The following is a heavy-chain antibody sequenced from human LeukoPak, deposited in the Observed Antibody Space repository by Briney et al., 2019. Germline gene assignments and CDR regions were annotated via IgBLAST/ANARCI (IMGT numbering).Heavy chain of an antibody. CDR1: GFTFSSYG. Sequence: GGSLRLSCAASGFTFSSYGMHWVRQAPGKGLEWVAFIRYDGSNKYYADSVKGRFTISRGNSKNTLYLQMNSLRAEDTAVYYCAKVIFYYGSGSYRSEDAFDIWGQGTMVTVSS. CDR3: AKVIFYYGSGSYRSEDAFDI. D-gene: IGHD3-10*01. CDR2: IRYDGSNK. J-gene: IGHJ3*02. V-gene: IGHV3-30*02.